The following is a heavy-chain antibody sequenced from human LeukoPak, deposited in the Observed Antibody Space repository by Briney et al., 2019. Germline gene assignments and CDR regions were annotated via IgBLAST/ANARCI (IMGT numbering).Heavy chain of an antibody. CDR3: ARSRSIAARVNWLDP. J-gene: IGHJ5*02. CDR1: GFAFSSYS. V-gene: IGHV3-21*01. CDR2: ISSSSDYI. Sequence: GGSLRLSCAASGFAFSSYSINWVRQAPGKGLERVSSISSSSDYIYYADSVKGRFTISRDNAKSSLYLQMNNLRAEDTAVYYCARSRSIAARVNWLDPWGQGTLITVSS. D-gene: IGHD6-6*01.